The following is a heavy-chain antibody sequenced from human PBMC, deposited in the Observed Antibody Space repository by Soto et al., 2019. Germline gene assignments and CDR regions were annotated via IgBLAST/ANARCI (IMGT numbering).Heavy chain of an antibody. D-gene: IGHD6-6*01. V-gene: IGHV5-51*01. CDR3: ASGGSSNPYYYYGMDV. CDR1: GYSCTSYW. Sequence: PGVSNRISSRGSGYSCTSYWVGWVRQKPGKGLEWMGIIYPGDSDTRYSPSFQGQVTISADKSISTAYLQWSSLKASDTAMYYCASGGSSNPYYYYGMDVWGQGTTVTVSS. J-gene: IGHJ6*02. CDR2: IYPGDSDT.